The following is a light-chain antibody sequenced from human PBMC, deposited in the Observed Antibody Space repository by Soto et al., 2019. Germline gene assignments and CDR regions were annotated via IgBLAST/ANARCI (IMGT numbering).Light chain of an antibody. CDR1: QSVASSY. J-gene: IGKJ1*01. Sequence: EVVLTQSPGTLSLSPGESVTISCRASQSVASSYLAWYQQKPGRAPRLLFYSASSRATGIPDRFSGSGSGTDFTLTISRLEPEDFAVYYCHHFGSLPETFGQGTNVE. CDR3: HHFGSLPET. V-gene: IGKV3-20*01. CDR2: SAS.